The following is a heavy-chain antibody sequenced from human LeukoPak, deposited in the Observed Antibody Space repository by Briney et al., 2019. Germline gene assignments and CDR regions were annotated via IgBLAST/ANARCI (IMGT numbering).Heavy chain of an antibody. Sequence: GGSLRLSCAASGFTFSRSEMSWVRQAPGKGLEWVSYITSSGTTIYYADSVKSRFTISRDNAKNSVYLQMNSLRAEDTAVYYCARGYGNFDYWGQGTLVTVSS. J-gene: IGHJ4*02. D-gene: IGHD5-18*01. V-gene: IGHV3-48*03. CDR3: ARGYGNFDY. CDR1: GFTFSRSE. CDR2: ITSSGTTI.